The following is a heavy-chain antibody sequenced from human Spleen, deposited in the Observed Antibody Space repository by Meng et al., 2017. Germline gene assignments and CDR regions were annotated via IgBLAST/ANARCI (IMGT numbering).Heavy chain of an antibody. Sequence: GGSLRLSCAASGFTFSDYYMNWIRQAPGKGLEWVSYISDRRTITDYADSVKGRFTISRDNAKNSLYLQMNSLRAEDTAVYYCARDGTVTTDYWGQGTLVTVSS. CDR3: ARDGTVTTDY. CDR1: GFTFSDYY. D-gene: IGHD4-17*01. CDR2: ISDRRTIT. J-gene: IGHJ4*02. V-gene: IGHV3-11*04.